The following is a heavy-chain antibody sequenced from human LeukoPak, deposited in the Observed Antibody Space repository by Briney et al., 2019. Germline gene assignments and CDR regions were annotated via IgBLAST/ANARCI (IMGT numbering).Heavy chain of an antibody. J-gene: IGHJ4*02. D-gene: IGHD4/OR15-4a*01. CDR1: GFTFSDYH. CDR2: FSGTGAST. Sequence: GGSLRLSCVASGFTFSDYHMSWIRQAPGKGLEWVSGFSGTGASTYYADSVKGRFTISRDNSKNTLYLQMNSLRPEDTAVYYCAKDDYSDSRVFDYWGQGTLVTVSS. V-gene: IGHV3-23*01. CDR3: AKDDYSDSRVFDY.